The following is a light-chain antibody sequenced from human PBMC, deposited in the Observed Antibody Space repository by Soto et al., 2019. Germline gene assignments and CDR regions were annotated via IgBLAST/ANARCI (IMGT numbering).Light chain of an antibody. J-gene: IGLJ2*01. CDR3: GTWESYLSVGV. V-gene: IGLV1-51*01. Sequence: QSVLTQPPSVSAAPGQTVTISCSGSGSNIGSNSVSWYQQVPGTAPKLLLYDNNKRPSGIPDRFSGSKSGTSATLGITGLQIADEADYYCGTWESYLSVGVFGGGTKLTVL. CDR2: DNN. CDR1: GSNIGSNS.